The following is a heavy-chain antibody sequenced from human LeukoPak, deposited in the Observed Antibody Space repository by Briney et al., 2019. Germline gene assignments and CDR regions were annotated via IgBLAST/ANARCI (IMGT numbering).Heavy chain of an antibody. Sequence: SETLSLTCAVSGYSISSGYYWGWIRQPPGKGLEWIGSIYYSGSTYYNPSLKSRVTISVDTSKNQFSLKLSSLTAEDTAVYYGTSNYDSYDYWGQGTLVTVSS. V-gene: IGHV4-38-2*01. D-gene: IGHD3-22*01. J-gene: IGHJ4*02. CDR2: IYYSGST. CDR3: TSNYDSYDY. CDR1: GYSISSGYY.